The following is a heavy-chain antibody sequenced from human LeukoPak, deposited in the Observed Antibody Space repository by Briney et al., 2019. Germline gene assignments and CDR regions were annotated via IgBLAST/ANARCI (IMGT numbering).Heavy chain of an antibody. CDR2: IYAGGTT. Sequence: GGSLRLSCAASGFTFSSYAMSWVRQAPGKGLEWVSVIYAGGTTYYADSVKGRFTISRDKDTLYLQMNSLRVEDTAVYYCAKMHCSTTSCPYYMDVWGNGTTVTVSS. CDR1: GFTFSSYA. D-gene: IGHD2-2*01. V-gene: IGHV3-23*03. CDR3: AKMHCSTTSCPYYMDV. J-gene: IGHJ6*03.